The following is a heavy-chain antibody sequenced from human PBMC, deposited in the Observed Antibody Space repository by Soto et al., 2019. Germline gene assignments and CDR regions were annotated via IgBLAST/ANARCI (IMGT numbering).Heavy chain of an antibody. CDR3: ARSRYCSSTSCYNFDY. J-gene: IGHJ4*02. V-gene: IGHV4-59*01. CDR2: IYYSGST. Sequence: PSETLSLTCTVSGGSISSYYWSWIRQPPGKGLEWLGYIYYSGSTNYNPSLKRRVTISVDTSKNQFSLKLSSVTAADTAVYYCARSRYCSSTSCYNFDYWGQGTLVTVSS. D-gene: IGHD2-2*02. CDR1: GGSISSYY.